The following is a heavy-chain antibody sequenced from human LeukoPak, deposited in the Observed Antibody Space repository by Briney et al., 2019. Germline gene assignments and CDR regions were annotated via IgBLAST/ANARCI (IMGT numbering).Heavy chain of an antibody. Sequence: ASVKVSCKASGYTFTSYAMNWVRQAPGQGLEWMGWINTNTGNPTYAQGFTGRFVFSLDTSVSTAYLQISSLKAEDTAVYYCARSQMRLAVAGHLLGYWGQGTLVTVSS. CDR3: ARSQMRLAVAGHLLGY. D-gene: IGHD6-19*01. CDR2: INTNTGNP. CDR1: GYTFTSYA. J-gene: IGHJ4*02. V-gene: IGHV7-4-1*02.